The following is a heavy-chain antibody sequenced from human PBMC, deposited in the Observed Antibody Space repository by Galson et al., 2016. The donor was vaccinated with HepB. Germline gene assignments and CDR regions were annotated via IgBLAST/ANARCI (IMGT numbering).Heavy chain of an antibody. CDR3: AKDGPIAVAGIWSLGIDV. CDR2: ISWNSGSI. Sequence: SLRLSCAASGFTFDDYAMHWVRQAPGKGLEWVSGISWNSGSIGYADSVKGRFTISRDNAKNSLYLQMNSLRAEDTALYYCAKDGPIAVAGIWSLGIDVWGKGTAVTVSS. D-gene: IGHD6-13*01. V-gene: IGHV3-9*01. CDR1: GFTFDDYA. J-gene: IGHJ6*04.